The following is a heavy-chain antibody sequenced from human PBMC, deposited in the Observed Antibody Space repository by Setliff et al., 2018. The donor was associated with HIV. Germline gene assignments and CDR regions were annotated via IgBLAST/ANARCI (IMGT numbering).Heavy chain of an antibody. Sequence: SETLSLTCTVSSGSISSYYWIWIRQPPGKGLEWIGHIFYSGSTNHHPSLKSRVTISVDTSKNQFSLKLSSVTAADTAVYYCARGKWLVQNFYSYYMDVWGKGTTVTVSS. CDR3: ARGKWLVQNFYSYYMDV. D-gene: IGHD6-19*01. V-gene: IGHV4-59*01. J-gene: IGHJ6*03. CDR1: SGSISSYY. CDR2: IFYSGST.